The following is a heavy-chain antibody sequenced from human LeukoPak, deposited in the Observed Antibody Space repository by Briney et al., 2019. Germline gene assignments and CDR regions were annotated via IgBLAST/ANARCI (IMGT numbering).Heavy chain of an antibody. V-gene: IGHV3-7*01. CDR2: IKQDGSEK. J-gene: IGHJ4*02. Sequence: GGSLRLSCAASGFIISGYWMSWVRQAPGKGLEWVANIKQDGSEKYFVDSVKGRFTISRDNAKNSVYLQMNSLRADDTAMYYCARENMAVPGVDYWGQGTLVTVSS. CDR3: ARENMAVPGVDY. D-gene: IGHD6-19*01. CDR1: GFIISGYW.